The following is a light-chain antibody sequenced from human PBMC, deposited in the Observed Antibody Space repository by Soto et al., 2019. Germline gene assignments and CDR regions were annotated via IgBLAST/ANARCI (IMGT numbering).Light chain of an antibody. CDR3: QQYSNLPIT. V-gene: IGKV3-20*01. CDR2: GES. Sequence: EIVLTQSPGTLSLSPGERGTLSCRASQSVSSSYLAWFQQKPGHAPRLLIYGESSRATGIPDRFSGSGSGTDFTLTISRLEPEDFAVYYCQQYSNLPITFGHGTRLEIK. J-gene: IGKJ5*01. CDR1: QSVSSSY.